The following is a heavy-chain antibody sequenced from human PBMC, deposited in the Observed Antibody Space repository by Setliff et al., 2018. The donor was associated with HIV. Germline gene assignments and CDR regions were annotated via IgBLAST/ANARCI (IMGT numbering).Heavy chain of an antibody. J-gene: IGHJ4*02. V-gene: IGHV4-59*01. CDR2: IYSGGST. CDR3: ARLRDMEWELIGLDY. CDR1: GGSIGGYY. D-gene: IGHD1-26*01. Sequence: NPSETLSLTCTVSGGSIGGYYWSWIRQPPGTGLEWLGCIYSGGSTNYNPSLESRVTISLDTSKNQFSLKLSSVTAADTAIYYCARLRDMEWELIGLDYWGRGTLVTVSS.